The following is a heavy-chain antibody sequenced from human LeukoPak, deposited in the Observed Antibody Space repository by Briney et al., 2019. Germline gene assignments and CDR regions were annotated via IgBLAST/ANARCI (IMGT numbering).Heavy chain of an antibody. D-gene: IGHD4-17*01. CDR1: GFTFRIYS. Sequence: SGGSLRLSCAASGFTFRIYSMNWVRQAPGKGLEWISYVSSSSSSMNYADSVKGRFTISRDNAQNSLYPQLTGLRAEDTAVYYCASLILSSVATATTGDFDLWGRGTLVTVSS. CDR2: VSSSSSSM. V-gene: IGHV3-48*01. CDR3: ASLILSSVATATTGDFDL. J-gene: IGHJ2*01.